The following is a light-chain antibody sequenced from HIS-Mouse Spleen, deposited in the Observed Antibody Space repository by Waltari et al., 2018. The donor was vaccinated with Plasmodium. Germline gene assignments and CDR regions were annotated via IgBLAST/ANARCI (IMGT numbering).Light chain of an antibody. CDR2: EGS. CDR3: CSYAGSSTYV. Sequence: QSALTQPASVSGSPGQSITLSCPGTSSDVGTSNLVSWYQQHPGKAPKLMIYEGSKRPSGVSNRFSGSKSGNTASLTISGLQAEDEADYYCCSYAGSSTYVFGTGTKVTVL. V-gene: IGLV2-23*01. CDR1: SSDVGTSNL. J-gene: IGLJ1*01.